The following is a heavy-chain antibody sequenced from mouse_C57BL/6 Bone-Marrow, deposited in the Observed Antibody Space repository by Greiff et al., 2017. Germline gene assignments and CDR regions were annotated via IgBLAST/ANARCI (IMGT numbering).Heavy chain of an antibody. D-gene: IGHD2-14*01. CDR2: ISSGGSYT. J-gene: IGHJ2*01. V-gene: IGHV5-6*01. Sequence: EVQVVESGGDLVKPGGSLKLSCAASGFTFSSYGMPWVRQTPDKRLEWVATISSGGSYTYYPESVKGRFTISRDNAKNTLYLQMSSLKSKDTAMYYCARREYDGHLDYWGQGTTLPVSS. CDR3: ARREYDGHLDY. CDR1: GFTFSSYG.